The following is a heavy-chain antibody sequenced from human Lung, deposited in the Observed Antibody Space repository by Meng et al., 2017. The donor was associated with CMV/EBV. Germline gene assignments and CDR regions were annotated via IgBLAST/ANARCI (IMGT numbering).Heavy chain of an antibody. CDR3: ARGGMMWRSGIVIEPATAYDF. Sequence: YGVSWVRQAPGQGPEYMGWISDYNGNTGYAQKFQGRVTMTTDSSTNTAFMELRGLRSDDTAVYYCARGGMMWRSGIVIEPATAYDFWGQGTLVTVSS. CDR2: ISDYNGNT. J-gene: IGHJ4*02. D-gene: IGHD2/OR15-2a*01. CDR1: YG. V-gene: IGHV1-18*01.